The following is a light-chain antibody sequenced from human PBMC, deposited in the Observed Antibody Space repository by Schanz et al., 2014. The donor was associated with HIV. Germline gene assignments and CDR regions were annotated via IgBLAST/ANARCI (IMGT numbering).Light chain of an antibody. CDR2: EVS. V-gene: IGLV2-23*02. CDR3: SSYSSESSPYV. CDR1: SSDVGNYNL. Sequence: QSVLTQPASVSGSPGQSITISCTGTSSDVGNYNLVSWYQQHPGKAPKLIIYEVSKRPSGVSDRFSGSKSGNTASLTFSGLQAEDEADYYCSSYSSESSPYVFGTGTKLTVL. J-gene: IGLJ1*01.